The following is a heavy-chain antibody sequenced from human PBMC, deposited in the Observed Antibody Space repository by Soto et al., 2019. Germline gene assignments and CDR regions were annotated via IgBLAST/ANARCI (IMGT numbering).Heavy chain of an antibody. CDR2: ISSSSSYI. D-gene: IGHD6-13*01. V-gene: IGHV3-21*01. CDR3: ARDNSSWYAFYFDY. Sequence: GGSLRLSCAASGFAFSSYSMNWVRQAPGKGLEWVSSISSSSSYIYYADSVKGRFTISRDNAKNSLYLQMNSLRAEDTAVYYCARDNSSWYAFYFDYWGQGTLVTVSS. CDR1: GFAFSSYS. J-gene: IGHJ4*02.